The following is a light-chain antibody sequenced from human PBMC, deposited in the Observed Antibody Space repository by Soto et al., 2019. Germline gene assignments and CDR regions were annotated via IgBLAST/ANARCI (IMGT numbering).Light chain of an antibody. V-gene: IGLV4-69*01. CDR3: QTWGTGIVV. CDR2: VNTDGSH. Sequence: QPVLTQSPSASASLGASVKVTCTLSSGHTNYAIAWHQQQPEKGPRYLMKVNTDGSHTKGDGIPDRFSGSSSGAERYLTISSLQSDDEADYYCQTWGTGIVVFGGGTQLTVL. J-gene: IGLJ2*01. CDR1: SGHTNYA.